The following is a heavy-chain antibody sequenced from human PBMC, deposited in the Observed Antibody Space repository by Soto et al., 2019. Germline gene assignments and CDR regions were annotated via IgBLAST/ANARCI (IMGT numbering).Heavy chain of an antibody. D-gene: IGHD6-19*01. J-gene: IGHJ4*02. CDR2: INPSGGST. CDR3: AIGARTIAVAGTFGY. V-gene: IGHV1-46*01. CDR1: GYTFTSYY. Sequence: ASVKVSCKASGYTFTSYYMHWVRQAPGQGLEWMGIINPSGGSTSYAQKFQGRVTMTRDTSTSTVYMELSSLRSEDTAVYYCAIGARTIAVAGTFGYWGQGTLVTVSS.